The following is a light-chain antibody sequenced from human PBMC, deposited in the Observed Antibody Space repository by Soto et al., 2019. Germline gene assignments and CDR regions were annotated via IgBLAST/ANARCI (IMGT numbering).Light chain of an antibody. V-gene: IGKV1-9*01. Sequence: DIQLTQSPSFLSASVGDRVTVSCRASQDISTSLAWFQQKAGKVPQLLVYPASTLQDGVPSRFSGSGSGTYFTLTISSLQPDDFATYYCQQYNSYSPNTFGQGTKLEIK. CDR2: PAS. CDR1: QDISTS. J-gene: IGKJ2*01. CDR3: QQYNSYSPNT.